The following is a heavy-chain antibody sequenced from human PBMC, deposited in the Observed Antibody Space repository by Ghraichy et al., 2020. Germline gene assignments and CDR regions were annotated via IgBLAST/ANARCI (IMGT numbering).Heavy chain of an antibody. CDR1: GGSISSYY. CDR3: AAEVVCSSTSCYLNWFDP. J-gene: IGHJ5*02. D-gene: IGHD2-2*01. Sequence: SETLSLTCTVSGGSISSYYWSWIRQPAGKGLEWIGRIYTSGSTNYNPSLKSRVTMSVDTSKNQFSLKLSSVTAADTAVYYCAAEVVCSSTSCYLNWFDPWGQGTLVTVSS. V-gene: IGHV4-4*07. CDR2: IYTSGST.